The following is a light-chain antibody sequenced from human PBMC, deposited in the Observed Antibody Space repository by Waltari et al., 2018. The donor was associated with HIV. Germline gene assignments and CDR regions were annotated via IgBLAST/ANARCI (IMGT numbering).Light chain of an antibody. J-gene: IGLJ3*02. CDR1: ALPQKY. V-gene: IGLV3-10*01. CDR3: YSTDSSDWV. CDR2: EDS. Sequence: SYELTQPPSVSVSPGQTARLTCSGDALPQKYAYWYQQKSGQAPVLVIYEDSKRPSGIPERFSGSSSGTMATLTISGAQVEDEADYYCYSTDSSDWVFGGGTKLTVL.